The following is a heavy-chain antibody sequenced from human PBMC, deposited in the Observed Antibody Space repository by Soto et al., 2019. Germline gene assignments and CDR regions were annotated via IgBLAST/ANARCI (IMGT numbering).Heavy chain of an antibody. J-gene: IGHJ4*02. CDR1: GYTFTSYG. Sequence: QVQLVQSGAEVKKPGASVKVSCKASGYTFTSYGISWVRQAPGQGLEWMGWMSVHNGNTKYAQKLQGRVTMTTDTTTSTAYMEVRSLRSDDTAVYYCARDLNLGLGDYWGQGTLVTVSS. CDR3: ARDLNLGLGDY. V-gene: IGHV1-18*01. CDR2: MSVHNGNT. D-gene: IGHD7-27*01.